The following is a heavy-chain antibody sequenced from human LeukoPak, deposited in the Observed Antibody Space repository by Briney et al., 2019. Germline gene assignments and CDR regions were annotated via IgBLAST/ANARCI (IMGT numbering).Heavy chain of an antibody. V-gene: IGHV5-51*01. CDR2: IYPGDSDT. CDR1: GYSFTSYW. CDR3: ARIRDEDIVVVVAATQVYYFDY. Sequence: GESLKISCKGSGYSFTSYWIGWVRQMPGKGLERMGIIYPGDSDTRYSPSFQGQVTISADKSISTAYLQWSSLKASDTAMYYCARIRDEDIVVVVAATQVYYFDYWGQGTLVTVST. D-gene: IGHD2-15*01. J-gene: IGHJ4*02.